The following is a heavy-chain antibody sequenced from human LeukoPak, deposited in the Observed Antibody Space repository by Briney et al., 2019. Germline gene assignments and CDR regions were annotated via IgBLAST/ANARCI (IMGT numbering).Heavy chain of an antibody. D-gene: IGHD6-19*01. Sequence: ASVKVSCKASGYTLSGYYIHWVRQAPGQGLEWMGWINHNSCVTHYPQNSQGRVTMIRDTSIRPAYMEVSSLRSDDTAVYYCARGQQWLEAFDYWGMGTLVSVSS. J-gene: IGHJ4*02. CDR3: ARGQQWLEAFDY. CDR1: GYTLSGYY. CDR2: INHNSCVT. V-gene: IGHV1-2*02.